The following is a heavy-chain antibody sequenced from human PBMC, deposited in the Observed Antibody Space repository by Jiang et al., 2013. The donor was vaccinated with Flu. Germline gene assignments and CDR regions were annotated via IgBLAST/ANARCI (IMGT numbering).Heavy chain of an antibody. J-gene: IGHJ6*02. Sequence: LLKPSETLSLTCAVYGGSFSGYYWSWIRQPPGKGLEWIGEINHSGSTNYNPSLKSRVTISVDTSKNQFSLKLSSVTAADTAVYYCARDRVRRTVTTILGYYGMDVWGQGTTVTVSS. CDR3: ARDRVRRTVTTILGYYGMDV. D-gene: IGHD4-11*01. CDR2: INHSGST. CDR1: GGSFSGYY. V-gene: IGHV4-34*01.